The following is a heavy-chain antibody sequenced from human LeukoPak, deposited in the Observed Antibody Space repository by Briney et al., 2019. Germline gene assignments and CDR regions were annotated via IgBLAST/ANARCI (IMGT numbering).Heavy chain of an antibody. CDR2: SDYSGNT. CDR3: ARLNGGG. Sequence: PSETLSLTCTVSSGSISNYYWSWIRQPPGKGLEWIGFSDYSGNTNYNPSLKSRVTISLDTSKDQIALKLSSMTAADTAVYYCARLNGGGWGQGTLVVVTS. CDR1: SGSISNYY. J-gene: IGHJ4*02. V-gene: IGHV4-59*08. D-gene: IGHD2-8*01.